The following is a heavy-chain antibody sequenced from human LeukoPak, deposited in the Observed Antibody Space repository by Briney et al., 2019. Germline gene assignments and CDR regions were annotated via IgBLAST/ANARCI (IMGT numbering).Heavy chain of an antibody. D-gene: IGHD5-18*01. J-gene: IGHJ4*02. Sequence: GGSLRLSCAASGFTFSTFAMIWVHQPPGKGLEWVSSIFPSGGEIHYADSVRGRFTISRDNSKSTLSLQMNGLRVEDTAIYYCATYRQVLLPFESWGQGTLVTVSS. CDR3: ATYRQVLLPFES. CDR2: IFPSGGEI. V-gene: IGHV3-23*01. CDR1: GFTFSTFA.